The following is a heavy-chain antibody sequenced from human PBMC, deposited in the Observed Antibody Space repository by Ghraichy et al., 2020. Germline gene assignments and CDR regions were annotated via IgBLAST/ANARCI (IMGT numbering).Heavy chain of an antibody. CDR2: IYYSGST. J-gene: IGHJ4*02. Sequence: SETLSLTCTVSGGSISSSSYYWVWIRQPPGKGLEWIGSIYYSGSTYYNPSLKSRVTISVDTSKNQFSLKLRSVTAADTAVYYCARHSSITMMGGLYYFDYWGQGTLVTVSS. CDR3: ARHSSITMMGGLYYFDY. D-gene: IGHD3-22*01. V-gene: IGHV4-39*01. CDR1: GGSISSSSYY.